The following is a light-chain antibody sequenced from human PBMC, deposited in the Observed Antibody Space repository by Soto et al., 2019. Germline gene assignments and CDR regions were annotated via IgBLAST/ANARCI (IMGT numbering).Light chain of an antibody. CDR3: QQYGSSPLT. Sequence: EIVLTQSPDTLSLSPGERATLSCRASQSVSTNSLAWYQQKPGQAPRPLIYAASSRATGTPDRFSGSGSGTDFTLIISRLEPEDFAVYYCQQYGSSPLTFGGGTKLEIK. CDR2: AAS. V-gene: IGKV3-20*01. CDR1: QSVSTNS. J-gene: IGKJ4*01.